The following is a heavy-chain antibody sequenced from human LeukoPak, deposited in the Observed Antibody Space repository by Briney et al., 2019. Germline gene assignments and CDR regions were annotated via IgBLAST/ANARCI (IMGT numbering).Heavy chain of an antibody. Sequence: PSETLSLTCTVSGGSISSYYWSWIRQPPGKGLEWIGYIYYSGSTNYNPSLKGRVTISVDTSKNQFSLKLSSVTAADTAVYYCARRMGSTSLNWFDPWGQGTLVTVSS. CDR1: GGSISSYY. D-gene: IGHD2-2*01. CDR3: ARRMGSTSLNWFDP. CDR2: IYYSGST. J-gene: IGHJ5*02. V-gene: IGHV4-59*01.